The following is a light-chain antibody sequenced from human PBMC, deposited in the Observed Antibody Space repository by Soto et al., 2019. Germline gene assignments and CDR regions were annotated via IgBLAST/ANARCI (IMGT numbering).Light chain of an antibody. CDR2: DAS. J-gene: IGKJ3*01. Sequence: DFQMTQSPSTLSASVGARVTITCRASQSVNTWLAWYQQKPGKAPVLLIYDASSLKSGVPSRFSGSGSGTEFTLTITSLQPDDFAIYYCQHYHGYPFTFGPGTKVDIK. V-gene: IGKV1-5*01. CDR1: QSVNTW. CDR3: QHYHGYPFT.